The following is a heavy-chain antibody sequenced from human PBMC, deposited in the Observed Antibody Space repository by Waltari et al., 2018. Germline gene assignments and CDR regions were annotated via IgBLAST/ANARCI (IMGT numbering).Heavy chain of an antibody. Sequence: EVQLVESGGGLVQPGGSLRLSCAASGFTFSSYAMSWVRQAPGKGLEWVSAISGSGGSTYFADSVKGRFTISRDNSKNTLYLQMNSLRAEDTAVYYCATSELSFYYYYMDVWGKGTTVTVSS. V-gene: IGHV3-23*04. D-gene: IGHD1-26*01. J-gene: IGHJ6*03. CDR2: ISGSGGST. CDR1: GFTFSSYA. CDR3: ATSELSFYYYYMDV.